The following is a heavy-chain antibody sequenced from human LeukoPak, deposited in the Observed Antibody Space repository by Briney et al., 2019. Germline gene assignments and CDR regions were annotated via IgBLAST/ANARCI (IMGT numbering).Heavy chain of an antibody. Sequence: GGSLRLSCAASGFTFNAFAMTWVRQASGRGLEWVSGISGSGDTTYYADSVKGRFTISRDNAKNSLYLQMNSLRAEDTAVYYCARAGLDHSNYVDAFDIWGQGTMVTVSS. D-gene: IGHD4-11*01. CDR3: ARAGLDHSNYVDAFDI. CDR2: ISGSGDTT. CDR1: GFTFNAFA. V-gene: IGHV3-23*01. J-gene: IGHJ3*02.